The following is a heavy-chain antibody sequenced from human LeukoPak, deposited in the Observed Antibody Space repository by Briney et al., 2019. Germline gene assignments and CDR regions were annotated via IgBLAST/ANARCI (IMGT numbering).Heavy chain of an antibody. V-gene: IGHV1-18*04. CDR2: ISAYNGNT. D-gene: IGHD3-10*01. CDR1: GYTFTSCG. Sequence: GASVKVSCKASGYTFTSCGISWVRQAPGQGLEWMGWISAYNGNTNYAQKLQGRVTITTDTSTSTAYMELRSLRSDDTAVYYCAREKYYYGSGSSYYFDYWGQGTLVTVSS. J-gene: IGHJ4*02. CDR3: AREKYYYGSGSSYYFDY.